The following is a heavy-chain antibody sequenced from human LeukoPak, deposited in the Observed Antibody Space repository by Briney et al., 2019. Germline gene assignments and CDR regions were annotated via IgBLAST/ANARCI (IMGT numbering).Heavy chain of an antibody. CDR2: IYYSGST. CDR3: VSPRGFSYGYFDY. D-gene: IGHD5-18*01. J-gene: IGHJ4*02. Sequence: SETLSLTCTVSGGSISSSSYYWGCIRQPPGKGLEWIGSIYYSGSTYYNPSLKSRVTISADTSKNQFSLTLGSVSATDTAVYYCVSPRGFSYGYFDYWGQGTLVTVSS. CDR1: GGSISSSSYY. V-gene: IGHV4-39*01.